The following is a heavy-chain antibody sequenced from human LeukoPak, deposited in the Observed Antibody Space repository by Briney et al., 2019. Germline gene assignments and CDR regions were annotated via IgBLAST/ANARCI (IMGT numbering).Heavy chain of an antibody. V-gene: IGHV3-7*01. CDR1: GFTFSSYW. CDR2: INQDGSEK. CDR3: ARDLSGWYLVDH. D-gene: IGHD6-19*01. J-gene: IGHJ4*02. Sequence: GGSLRLSCAASGFTFSSYWMSWVRQAPGKGPEWVANINQDGSEKNYVDSVEGRFTISRDNAKNLLYLQMNSLRDEDTAVYHCARDLSGWYLVDHWGQGTLVTVSS.